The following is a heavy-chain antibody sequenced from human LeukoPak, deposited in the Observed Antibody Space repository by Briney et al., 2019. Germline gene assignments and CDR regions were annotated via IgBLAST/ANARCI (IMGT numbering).Heavy chain of an antibody. CDR3: AREDWNDFCFDY. CDR2: IYTSGST. J-gene: IGHJ4*02. Sequence: PSQTLSLTCTVSGGSISSGSYYWSWIRQPAGKGLEWIGRIYTSGSTNYNPSLKSRVTISVDTSKNQFSLKLSSVTAADTAVYYCAREDWNDFCFDYWGQGTLDTVSS. V-gene: IGHV4-61*02. D-gene: IGHD1-1*01. CDR1: GGSISSGSYY.